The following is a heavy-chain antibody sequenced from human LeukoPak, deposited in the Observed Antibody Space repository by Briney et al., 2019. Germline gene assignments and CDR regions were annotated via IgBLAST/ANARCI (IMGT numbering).Heavy chain of an antibody. J-gene: IGHJ4*02. CDR2: ISAYNGNT. V-gene: IGHV1-18*01. CDR1: GYTFNSNG. CDR3: ARTYSNRPFDY. Sequence: ASVKVSCKASGYTFNSNGISWVRQAPGQGLEWMGWISAYNGNTNYAQKLQGRVTMTTDTSTSTAYMELRSLRSDDTAVYYCARTYSNRPFDYWGQGTLVTVSS. D-gene: IGHD4-11*01.